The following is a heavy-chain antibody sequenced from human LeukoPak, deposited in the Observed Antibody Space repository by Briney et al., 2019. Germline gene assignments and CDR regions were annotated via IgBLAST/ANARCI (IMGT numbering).Heavy chain of an antibody. J-gene: IGHJ4*02. CDR1: GGSISSYY. CDR3: ARLGSGVGY. Sequence: SETLSLTCTVSGGSISSYYWSWIRQPPGKGLEWIGYIYYSGSTYYNPSLRSRVTISVDTSKNQFSLKLSSVTAADTAVYYCARLGSGVGYWGQGTLVTVSS. CDR2: IYYSGST. V-gene: IGHV4-59*01.